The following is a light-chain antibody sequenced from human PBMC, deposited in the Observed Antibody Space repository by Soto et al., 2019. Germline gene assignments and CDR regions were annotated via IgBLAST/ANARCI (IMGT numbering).Light chain of an antibody. CDR2: EVN. Sequence: QSALTQPASVAGSPGQSIAISCTGTSSDVGSYERVSWYQQHPGKAATLMIYEVNKRPSGVSNRFSGSKSGNTASLTISGLQAEVEADYYCCSSVGGPNWVFGGGTKLTVL. J-gene: IGLJ3*02. CDR3: CSSVGGPNWV. CDR1: SSDVGSYER. V-gene: IGLV2-23*02.